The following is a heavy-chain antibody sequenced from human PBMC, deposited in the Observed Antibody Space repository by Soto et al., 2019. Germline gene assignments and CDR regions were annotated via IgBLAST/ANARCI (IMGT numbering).Heavy chain of an antibody. CDR1: GLTFSSYW. CDR2: IKQDGSEK. Sequence: EVQLVESGGGLVQPGGSLRLSCAASGLTFSSYWMSWVRQAPGKGLERVANIKQDGSEKYYVDSVKGRFTICRDNAKNSLYLQMNSLRAEDTAVYYCARGRGGSTGCHNFDYWGQGTLVTVAS. CDR3: ARGRGGSTGCHNFDY. V-gene: IGHV3-7*01. D-gene: IGHD2-2*01. J-gene: IGHJ4*02.